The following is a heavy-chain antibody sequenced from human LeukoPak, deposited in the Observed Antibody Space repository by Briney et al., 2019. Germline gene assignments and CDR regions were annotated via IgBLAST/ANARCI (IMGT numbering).Heavy chain of an antibody. V-gene: IGHV1-18*01. CDR2: ISAYNGNT. CDR1: GYPFPSYG. D-gene: IGHD5-18*01. Sequence: GASVKVSCKTSGYPFPSYGISWVRQAPGQGLEWMGWISAYNGNTNYAQKLQGRVTMTTDTSTSTAYMELRSLRSDDTAVYYCARGYPKTWIQLHSDYYYGMDVWGQGTTVTVSS. CDR3: ARGYPKTWIQLHSDYYYGMDV. J-gene: IGHJ6*02.